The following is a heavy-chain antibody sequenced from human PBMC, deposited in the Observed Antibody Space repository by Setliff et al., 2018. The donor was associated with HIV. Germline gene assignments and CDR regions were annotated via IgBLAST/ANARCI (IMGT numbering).Heavy chain of an antibody. J-gene: IGHJ4*02. CDR2: ISYDGSKK. V-gene: IGHV3-30*01. D-gene: IGHD6-13*01. CDR1: GFTFSTYA. CDR3: ARDLPVSNWYRYGLDY. Sequence: GESLKISCAASGFTFSTYAMHWVRQAPGKGLEWVAIISYDGSKKYYADSVKGRFTISRDNSKNPLYLQMNSLRAEDTAVYYCARDLPVSNWYRYGLDYWGQGTLVTVSS.